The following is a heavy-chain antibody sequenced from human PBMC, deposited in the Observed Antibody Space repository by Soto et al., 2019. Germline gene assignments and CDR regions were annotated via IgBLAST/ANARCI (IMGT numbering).Heavy chain of an antibody. D-gene: IGHD2-2*01. V-gene: IGHV3-21*01. CDR1: GFTFSSYS. J-gene: IGHJ6*03. CDR3: ARDLGGYCSSTSCCAGGYMDV. Sequence: EVQLVESGGGRVKPGGSLRLSCAASGFTFSSYSMNWVRQAPGKGLEWVSSISSSSSYIYYADAVKGRFTISRDNAKNSLYLQMNSLRAEDTAVYYCARDLGGYCSSTSCCAGGYMDVWGKGTTVTVSS. CDR2: ISSSSSYI.